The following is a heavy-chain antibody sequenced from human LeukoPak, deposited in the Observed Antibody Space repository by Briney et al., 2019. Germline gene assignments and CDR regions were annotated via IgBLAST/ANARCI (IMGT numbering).Heavy chain of an antibody. CDR1: GFTFSHSW. V-gene: IGHV3-7*03. Sequence: GGSLRLSCVASGFTFSHSWMTWVRPAPGKGLEWVGHIKEDGSSQNYADSVEGRFTISRDNAKSSLHLQMNGLRAEDTAMYYCVKDSGWFHFDSWGQGTLVTVSS. CDR3: VKDSGWFHFDS. D-gene: IGHD6-19*01. J-gene: IGHJ4*02. CDR2: IKEDGSSQ.